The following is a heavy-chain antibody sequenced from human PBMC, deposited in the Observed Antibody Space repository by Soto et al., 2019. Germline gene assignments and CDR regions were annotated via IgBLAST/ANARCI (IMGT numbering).Heavy chain of an antibody. J-gene: IGHJ6*03. CDR1: GYTFTSYG. CDR2: ISAYNGNA. Sequence: ASVKVSCKASGYTFTSYGISWVRQAPGQGLEWMGWISAYNGNANYAQKLQGRVTMTTDTSTSTAYMELRSLRSDDAAVYYCARVVVVPAAIPNYYYYYMDVWGKGTTVTVSS. V-gene: IGHV1-18*01. D-gene: IGHD2-2*01. CDR3: ARVVVVPAAIPNYYYYYMDV.